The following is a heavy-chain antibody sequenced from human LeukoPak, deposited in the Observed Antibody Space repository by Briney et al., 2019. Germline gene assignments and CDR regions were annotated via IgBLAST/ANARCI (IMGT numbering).Heavy chain of an antibody. D-gene: IGHD7-27*01. Sequence: GGSLRLSCAASGFTFSNAWMSWVRQAPGKGLEWVGRIKSKTDGGTTDYAAPVKGRFTISRNDSKNTLYLQMNSLKTEDTAVYYCTTEAKNWDWFDPWGQGTLVTVSS. V-gene: IGHV3-15*01. CDR2: IKSKTDGGTT. CDR1: GFTFSNAW. CDR3: TTEAKNWDWFDP. J-gene: IGHJ5*02.